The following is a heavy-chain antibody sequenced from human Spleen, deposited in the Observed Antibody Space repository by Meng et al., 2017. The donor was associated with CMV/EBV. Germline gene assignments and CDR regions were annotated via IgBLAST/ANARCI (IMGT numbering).Heavy chain of an antibody. CDR3: AKRAVQLSDYFDY. CDR2: IWYDASIK. Sequence: GESLKISCAASGFTFSTYAMHWVRQAPGKGLEWVAIIWYDASIKYYADSVKGRFTISRDNSKNTMYLQMNSLRAEDTAVYYCAKRAVQLSDYFDYWGQGTLVTVSS. D-gene: IGHD5-18*01. J-gene: IGHJ4*02. V-gene: IGHV3-33*06. CDR1: GFTFSTYA.